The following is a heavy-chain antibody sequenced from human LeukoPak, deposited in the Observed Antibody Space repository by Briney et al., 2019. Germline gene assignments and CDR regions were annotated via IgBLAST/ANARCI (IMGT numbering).Heavy chain of an antibody. V-gene: IGHV3-23*01. Sequence: PGGSLRLSCAASGFTFSSYAMSWVRQAPGKGLEWVSAISGSGGSTYYADSVKGRFTISRDNSKNTLYLQMNSLRAEDTAVYYCAKKKRIFGVVIPTPYDYWGQGTLVTVSS. D-gene: IGHD3-3*01. CDR3: AKKKRIFGVVIPTPYDY. CDR1: GFTFSSYA. CDR2: ISGSGGST. J-gene: IGHJ4*02.